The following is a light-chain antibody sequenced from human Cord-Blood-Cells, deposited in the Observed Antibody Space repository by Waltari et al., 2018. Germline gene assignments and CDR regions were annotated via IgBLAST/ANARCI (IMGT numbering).Light chain of an antibody. CDR3: SSYTSSSTWV. CDR1: SSAGGGHTY. CDR2: DVS. V-gene: IGLV2-14*03. J-gene: IGLJ3*02. Sequence: QSALTQPASASGSPGQAITISCTGTSSAGGGHTYLPWYQQHPGKAPKLMIYDVSNRPSGVSNRFSGSKSGNTASLTISGLQAEDEADYYCSSYTSSSTWVFGGGTKLTVL.